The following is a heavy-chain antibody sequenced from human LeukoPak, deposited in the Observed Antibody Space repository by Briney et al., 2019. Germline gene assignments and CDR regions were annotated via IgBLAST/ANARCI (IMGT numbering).Heavy chain of an antibody. Sequence: GGSLRPSCAASGFTISGYWMHWVRQAPGKGLVWVSRISGDGSITAYADSVKGRFTISRDNAKNTLYLQMNSLRAEDTAVYYCARGRAGNYYNHNDYWGQGTLVTVSS. J-gene: IGHJ4*01. CDR2: ISGDGSIT. D-gene: IGHD3-10*01. V-gene: IGHV3-74*01. CDR1: GFTISGYW. CDR3: ARGRAGNYYNHNDY.